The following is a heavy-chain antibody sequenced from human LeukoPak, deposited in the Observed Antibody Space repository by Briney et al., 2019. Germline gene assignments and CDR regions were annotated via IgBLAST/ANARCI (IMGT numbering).Heavy chain of an antibody. D-gene: IGHD3-9*01. J-gene: IGHJ5*02. Sequence: SDTLSLTCTVSGGSISSSSYYWCWIRQHPGKGLEWIGSIYYSGSTYYNPSLKSRVTISVDTSKNQFSLKLSSVTAADTAVYYCARRNVLRYFDWLFFSYWFDPWGQGTLVTVSS. CDR3: ARRNVLRYFDWLFFSYWFDP. CDR1: GGSISSSSYY. CDR2: IYYSGST. V-gene: IGHV4-39*01.